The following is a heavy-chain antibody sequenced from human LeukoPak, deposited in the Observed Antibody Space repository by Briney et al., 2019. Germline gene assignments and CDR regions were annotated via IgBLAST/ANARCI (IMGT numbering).Heavy chain of an antibody. D-gene: IGHD5-18*01. CDR1: GGSFSDYY. V-gene: IGHV4-59*01. Sequence: PSETLSLTCAVYGGSFSDYYWSWIRQPPGKGLEWIAYIDYRGSTTYNPSLRSRITISVDTSRNQFSLKLTSVTAADTAVYYCARSRSGYSYEHGAFEIWGQGTMVTVSS. J-gene: IGHJ3*02. CDR3: ARSRSGYSYEHGAFEI. CDR2: IDYRGST.